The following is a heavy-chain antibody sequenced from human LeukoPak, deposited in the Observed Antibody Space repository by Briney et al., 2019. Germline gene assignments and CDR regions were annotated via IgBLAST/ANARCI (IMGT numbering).Heavy chain of an antibody. Sequence: GGSLRLSCAATGFTFSSSAMSGVRPPPGLWLDWVSSIFPSGGEIHYADSVRGRFTISRDNSKSTLSLQMNSLRAKDTAIYYCATYRQVLLPFESWGQGTLVTVSS. CDR3: ATYRQVLLPFES. V-gene: IGHV3-23*01. D-gene: IGHD2-8*02. CDR1: GFTFSSSA. CDR2: IFPSGGEI. J-gene: IGHJ4*02.